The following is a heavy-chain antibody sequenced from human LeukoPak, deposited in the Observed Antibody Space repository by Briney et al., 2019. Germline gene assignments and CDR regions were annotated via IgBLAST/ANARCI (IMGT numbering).Heavy chain of an antibody. CDR3: ARGRKLLWFGEFLY. D-gene: IGHD3-10*01. Sequence: GGSLRLXCAASGFTFSSYAMPWVRRAPGKGLEYVSAISSNGGSTYYANSEKGRFTISRDNSKNTLYLQMGSLRAEDMAVYYCARGRKLLWFGEFLYWGQGTLVTVSS. V-gene: IGHV3-64*01. CDR1: GFTFSSYA. CDR2: ISSNGGST. J-gene: IGHJ4*02.